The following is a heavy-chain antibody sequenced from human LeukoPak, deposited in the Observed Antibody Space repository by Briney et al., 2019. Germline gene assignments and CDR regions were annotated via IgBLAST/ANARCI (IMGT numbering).Heavy chain of an antibody. J-gene: IGHJ3*02. D-gene: IGHD6-19*01. CDR2: VFYSGNT. CDR3: ARYPKLYSNGWIALDI. CDR1: GGSISSTTAY. Sequence: SETLSLTCTVSGGSISSTTAYWAWIRQPPGKGLEWIGSVFYSGNTYYNPSLKSRVTISVDTSKNQFSLKLSSVTAADTAVYFCARYPKLYSNGWIALDIWAKGQWSPSLQ. V-gene: IGHV4-39*01.